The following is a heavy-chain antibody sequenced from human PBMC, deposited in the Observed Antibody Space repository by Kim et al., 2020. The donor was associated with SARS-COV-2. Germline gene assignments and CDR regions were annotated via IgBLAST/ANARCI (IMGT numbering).Heavy chain of an antibody. D-gene: IGHD3-10*01. J-gene: IGHJ4*02. Sequence: GGSLRLSCAASGFTFSSYAMHWVRQAPGKGLEWVAVISYDGSNKYYADSVKGRFTISRDNSKNTLYLQMNSLRAEDTAVYYCAREEDSGSFDYWGQGTLVTVSS. CDR3: AREEDSGSFDY. CDR2: ISYDGSNK. V-gene: IGHV3-30*04. CDR1: GFTFSSYA.